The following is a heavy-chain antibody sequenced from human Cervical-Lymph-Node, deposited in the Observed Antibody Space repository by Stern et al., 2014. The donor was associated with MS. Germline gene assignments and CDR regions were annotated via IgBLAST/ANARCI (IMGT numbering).Heavy chain of an antibody. V-gene: IGHV2-5*02. Sequence: ESGPTLVKPTPTLTLTCTFSGFSLSTSGVGVGWIRQPPGKALEWLALIYWDDDKRYSPSLESRLTITKDTSKNLVFLTMTNMDPVDTATYYCAHLTTATALDYWGQGTLVTVSS. CDR3: AHLTTATALDY. J-gene: IGHJ4*02. D-gene: IGHD1-1*01. CDR1: GFSLSTSGVG. CDR2: IYWDDDK.